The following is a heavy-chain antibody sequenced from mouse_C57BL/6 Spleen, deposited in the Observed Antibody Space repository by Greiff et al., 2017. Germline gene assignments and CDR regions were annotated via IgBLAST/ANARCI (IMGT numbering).Heavy chain of an antibody. Sequence: EVKLMESGGGLVQPGGSMKLSCVASGFTFSNYWMNWVRQSPEKGLEWVAQIRLKSDNYATHYAESVKGRFTISRDDSKSSVYLQMNNLRAEDTGIYYCTTGRAGAMDYWGQGTSVTVSS. CDR2: IRLKSDNYAT. J-gene: IGHJ4*01. CDR1: GFTFSNYW. CDR3: TTGRAGAMDY. D-gene: IGHD3-1*01. V-gene: IGHV6-3*01.